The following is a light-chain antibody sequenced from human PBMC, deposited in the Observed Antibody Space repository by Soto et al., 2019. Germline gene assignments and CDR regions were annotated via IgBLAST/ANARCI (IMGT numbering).Light chain of an antibody. CDR2: GAS. CDR1: QSVSNNH. J-gene: IGKJ1*01. Sequence: EIVLTQSPGTLSLSPGERATLSCRASQSVSNNHLAWYQQKPGQAPRLLIYGASNRATGIPDRFSGSGSGTDFTLTITRLEPEDFAMYYCQRYDSFRTFGQGTKVDIK. V-gene: IGKV3-20*01. CDR3: QRYDSFRT.